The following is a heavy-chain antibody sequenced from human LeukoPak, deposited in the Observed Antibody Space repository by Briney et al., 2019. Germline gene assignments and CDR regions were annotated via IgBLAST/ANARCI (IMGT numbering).Heavy chain of an antibody. Sequence: SETLSLPCAVYGGSFSGYYWSWIRQPPGKGLEWIGEINHSGSNNYNPSLKSRVTISVDTSKNQFSLKLSSVTAADTAVYYCARGATLAHVDPSYDILTGHWGIDYWGQGTLVTVSS. CDR2: INHSGSN. V-gene: IGHV4-34*01. D-gene: IGHD3-9*01. J-gene: IGHJ4*02. CDR3: ARGATLAHVDPSYDILTGHWGIDY. CDR1: GGSFSGYY.